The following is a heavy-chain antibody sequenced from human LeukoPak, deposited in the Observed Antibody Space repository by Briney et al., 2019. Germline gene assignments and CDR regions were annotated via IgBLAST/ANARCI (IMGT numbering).Heavy chain of an antibody. D-gene: IGHD1-1*01. CDR3: SKRGETGTKYFDY. CDR2: ISGSGGST. Sequence: PGGSLRLSCAASGFTFSSYAMSWVRQAPGKGLEWVSVISGSGGSTYYADSVKGRFTISRDNSKNTLYLHKNSLRAEDTAVYYCSKRGETGTKYFDYWGQGTLVTVSS. CDR1: GFTFSSYA. V-gene: IGHV3-23*01. J-gene: IGHJ4*02.